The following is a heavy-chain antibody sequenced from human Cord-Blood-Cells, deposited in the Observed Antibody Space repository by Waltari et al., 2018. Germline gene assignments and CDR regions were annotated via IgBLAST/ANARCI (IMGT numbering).Heavy chain of an antibody. Sequence: EVQLVESGGGLVQPGRSLRLSCAASGFTFDDYAMPWVRQAPGKGLEWVSGISWNSGSIGYADSVKGRFTISRDNAKNSLYLQMNSLRAEDMALYYCAKGVGATTHFDYWGQGTLVTVSS. J-gene: IGHJ4*02. CDR1: GFTFDDYA. CDR2: ISWNSGSI. D-gene: IGHD1-26*01. CDR3: AKGVGATTHFDY. V-gene: IGHV3-9*03.